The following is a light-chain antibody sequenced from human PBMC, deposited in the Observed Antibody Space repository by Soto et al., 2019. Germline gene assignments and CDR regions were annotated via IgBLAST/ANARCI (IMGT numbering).Light chain of an antibody. Sequence: EIATTRSRVTLCESPVERAPPPSRASQSVSSHVAWYQPKPGQAPRLSSDGASTRATGIPARGSGMGSGTEFTLTNSSLQPEDFIVDDGQQYKNWPWTVGQGNKV. V-gene: IGKV3-15*01. CDR1: QSVSSH. CDR3: QQYKNWPWT. J-gene: IGKJ1*01. CDR2: GAS.